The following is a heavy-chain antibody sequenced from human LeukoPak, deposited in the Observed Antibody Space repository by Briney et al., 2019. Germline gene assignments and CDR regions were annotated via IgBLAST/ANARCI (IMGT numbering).Heavy chain of an antibody. CDR3: ARRPAVPAMVTS. J-gene: IGHJ5*02. CDR2: IYYSGST. D-gene: IGHD5-18*01. CDR1: GGSISSSSYY. Sequence: PSETLSLTCTVSGGSISSSSYYWGWIRQPPGKGLEWIGRIYYSGSTYYNPSLKSRVTISVDTSKNQFSLKLSSVTAADTAVYYCARRPAVPAMVTSWGQGTLVTVSS. V-gene: IGHV4-39*01.